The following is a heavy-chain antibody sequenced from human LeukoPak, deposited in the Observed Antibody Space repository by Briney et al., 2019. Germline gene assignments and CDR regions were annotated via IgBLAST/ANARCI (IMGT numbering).Heavy chain of an antibody. J-gene: IGHJ6*04. Sequence: PGGSLRLSCATSGFTFNSYAMSWVRQAPGKGLDWVAFIRYDGTKKYCADSVKGRFTVSRDNSKNTLYLQMNSLRAEDTAVYYCAKEMNDYVDYFYMDVWGKGTTVTVSS. V-gene: IGHV3-30*02. D-gene: IGHD4-17*01. CDR2: IRYDGTKK. CDR3: AKEMNDYVDYFYMDV. CDR1: GFTFNSYA.